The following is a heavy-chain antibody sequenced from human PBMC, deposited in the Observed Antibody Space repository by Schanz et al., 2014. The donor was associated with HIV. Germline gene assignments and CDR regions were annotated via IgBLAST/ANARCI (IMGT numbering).Heavy chain of an antibody. CDR1: GGTFNNYA. CDR3: AKCPTMVRGTGMDV. V-gene: IGHV1-69*06. J-gene: IGHJ6*02. Sequence: QEQLVQSGAAVRKPGSSVTVSFKTSGGTFNNYALNWVRQAPGQGLEWMGGIIPVFGTANYAQKFQGRVTMTRDTSTSTVYMQLSSLTSDDTAVYYCAKCPTMVRGTGMDVWGQGTTVTVSS. CDR2: IIPVFGTA. D-gene: IGHD3-10*01.